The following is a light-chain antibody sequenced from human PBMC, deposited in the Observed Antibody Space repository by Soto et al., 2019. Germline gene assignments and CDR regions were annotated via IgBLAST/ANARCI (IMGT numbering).Light chain of an antibody. CDR1: QGIKND. Sequence: DIQMTQSPSSLSASLGDRVTITCRASQGIKNDLAWYQQKPGKAPERLIFAVSSLQSGVPSRFSGSGSGTEFTLTISSLQPEDFATYYCLQHHSYPQTFGQGTKVDIK. J-gene: IGKJ1*01. CDR2: AVS. V-gene: IGKV1-17*01. CDR3: LQHHSYPQT.